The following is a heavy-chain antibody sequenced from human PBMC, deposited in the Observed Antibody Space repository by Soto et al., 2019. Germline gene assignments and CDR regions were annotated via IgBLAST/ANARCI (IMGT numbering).Heavy chain of an antibody. CDR1: GIIFSSYW. J-gene: IGHJ3*02. CDR2: IKEDGSEK. V-gene: IGHV3-7*01. Sequence: EVQLVESGGGLVQPGGSLSLSCAASGIIFSSYWMSWVRQAPGKELEWEANIKEDGSEKYYVDSVKGRVTISRDNAKNTRYLQMNSLRAEDTAVYYCARRALNWGSGFDIWGQETMVTVSS. CDR3: ARRALNWGSGFDI. D-gene: IGHD7-27*01.